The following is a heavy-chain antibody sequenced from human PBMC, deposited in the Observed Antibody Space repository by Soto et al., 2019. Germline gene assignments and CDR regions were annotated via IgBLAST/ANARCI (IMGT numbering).Heavy chain of an antibody. V-gene: IGHV1-69*01. CDR3: ASGEYQPRDAGDYYYGMDV. CDR1: GGTFSSYA. CDR2: IIPIFGTA. Sequence: QVQLVQSGAEVKKPGSSGKVSCKASGGTFSSYAISWVRQTPGQGLEWMGGIIPIFGTANYAQKIQGRVTITADESTSTAYMELSSLRSEDTAVYYCASGEYQPRDAGDYYYGMDVWGQGTTVTVSS. J-gene: IGHJ6*02. D-gene: IGHD2-2*01.